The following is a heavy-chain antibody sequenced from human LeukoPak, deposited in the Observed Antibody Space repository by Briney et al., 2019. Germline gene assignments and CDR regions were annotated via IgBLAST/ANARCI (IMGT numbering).Heavy chain of an antibody. CDR2: IYYSGST. J-gene: IGHJ6*02. V-gene: IGHV4-59*08. CDR3: ATASSHSSGWSHYGMDV. Sequence: SETLSLTCTVSGGSISSYYWSWIWQPPGKGLEWIGYIYYSGSTNYNPSLKSRVTISVDTSKNQFSLKLNSVTAADTAVYYCATASSHSSGWSHYGMDVWGQGTTVTVSS. D-gene: IGHD6-19*01. CDR1: GGSISSYY.